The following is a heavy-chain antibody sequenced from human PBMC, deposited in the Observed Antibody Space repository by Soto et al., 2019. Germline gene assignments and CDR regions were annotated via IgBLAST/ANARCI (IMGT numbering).Heavy chain of an antibody. D-gene: IGHD3-10*01. CDR2: VHYSGSA. Sequence: QLQLQESGPGLVKPSETLSLTCSVSGCSISTSSYFWGWIRQPPGKVLEWVGAVHYSGSANYRSALQSRVTISVDTSQNQFSLRLRSVTAADTAVYYCARHRWGSGSYSGLLDFWGQGALVTVSS. CDR3: ARHRWGSGSYSGLLDF. J-gene: IGHJ4*02. CDR1: GCSISTSSYF. V-gene: IGHV4-39*01.